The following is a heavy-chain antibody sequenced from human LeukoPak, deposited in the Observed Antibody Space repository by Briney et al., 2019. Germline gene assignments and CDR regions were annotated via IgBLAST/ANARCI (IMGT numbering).Heavy chain of an antibody. J-gene: IGHJ4*02. CDR1: GLTFSSYA. CDR3: ARELSGFYDSSGNFDY. CDR2: ISYDGSNK. V-gene: IGHV3-30-3*01. D-gene: IGHD3-22*01. Sequence: GRSLRLSCAASGLTFSSYAMHWVRQAPGKGLEWVAVISYDGSNKYYADSVKGRFTISRDNSKNTLYLQMNSLRAEDTAVYYCARELSGFYDSSGNFDYWGQGTLVTVSS.